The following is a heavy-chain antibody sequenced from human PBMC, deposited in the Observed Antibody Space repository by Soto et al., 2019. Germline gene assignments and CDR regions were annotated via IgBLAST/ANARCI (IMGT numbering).Heavy chain of an antibody. J-gene: IGHJ5*02. CDR1: GGSISSYY. CDR2: IYTSGST. CDR3: ARERTPLNWFDP. D-gene: IGHD1-7*01. Sequence: QVQLQESGPGLVKPSETLSLTCTVSGGSISSYYWSWIRQPAGKGLEWIGRIYTSGSTNYNPSLNGRVTMPVDTSKSQFALKLSSVTAADTAVYYCARERTPLNWFDPWGQGTLVTVSS. V-gene: IGHV4-4*07.